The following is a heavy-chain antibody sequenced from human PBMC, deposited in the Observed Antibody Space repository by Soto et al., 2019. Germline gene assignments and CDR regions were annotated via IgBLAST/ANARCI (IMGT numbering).Heavy chain of an antibody. V-gene: IGHV3-21*06. CDR1: GFIFSSHN. J-gene: IGHJ6*02. CDR3: ARLVASETGYGMDV. D-gene: IGHD3-9*01. Sequence: GGSLRLSCAASGFIFSSHNMNWVRQAPGKGLEWVSSITGSSSYIFYADSVKGRFTISRDNAKNTVYLQMNSLRAEDTGVYYCARLVASETGYGMDVWGQGTTVTVSS. CDR2: ITGSSSYI.